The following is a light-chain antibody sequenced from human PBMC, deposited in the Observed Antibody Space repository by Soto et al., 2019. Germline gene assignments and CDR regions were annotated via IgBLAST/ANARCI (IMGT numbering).Light chain of an antibody. CDR2: GTS. CDR3: QQCGSLPGT. V-gene: IGKV3-20*01. Sequence: EIVLTQSPGTLSLSPGDRATLSCRASQSINGNYLHLYQQKPGQAPRLLIFGTSSRATGIPDRFIGGGSGTDFTLTISRLEPEDFAVYYCQQCGSLPGTFGQGTKVESK. CDR1: QSINGNY. J-gene: IGKJ1*01.